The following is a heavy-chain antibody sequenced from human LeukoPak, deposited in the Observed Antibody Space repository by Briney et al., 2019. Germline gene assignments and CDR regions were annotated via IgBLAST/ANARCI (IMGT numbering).Heavy chain of an antibody. CDR1: GGSISSSNW. V-gene: IGHV4-4*02. CDR3: ARRGGAAAMYWFDP. D-gene: IGHD6-13*01. Sequence: SETLSLTCAVSGGSISSSNWWSRVRQPPGKGLEWIGEIYHSGSTNYNPSLKSRVTISVDKSKNQFSLKLTSVTAADTAVYYCARRGGAAAMYWFDPWGQGTLVTVSS. CDR2: IYHSGST. J-gene: IGHJ5*02.